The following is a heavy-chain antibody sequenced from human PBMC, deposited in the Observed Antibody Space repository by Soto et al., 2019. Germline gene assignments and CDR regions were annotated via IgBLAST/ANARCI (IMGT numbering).Heavy chain of an antibody. V-gene: IGHV4-59*01. CDR2: IYYSGST. J-gene: IGHJ6*02. CDR3: ARVYVYGEGMDV. D-gene: IGHD4-17*01. Sequence: QVQLQESGPGQVKPSETLSLTCTVSGGSISSYYWSWIRQPPGKGLEWIGYIYYSGSTNYNPSLKSRVTISVDTSKNQFSLKLSSVTAADTAVYYCARVYVYGEGMDVWGQGTTVTVSS. CDR1: GGSISSYY.